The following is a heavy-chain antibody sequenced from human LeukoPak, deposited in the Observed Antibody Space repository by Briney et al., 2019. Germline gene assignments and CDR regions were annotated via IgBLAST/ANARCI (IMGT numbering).Heavy chain of an antibody. J-gene: IGHJ4*02. D-gene: IGHD3-3*01. CDR2: ISSSSSYI. CDR3: AREGDFWSGYYSV. CDR1: GFSFSSYS. Sequence: GGSLRLSCAASGFSFSSYSMNWVRQAPGKGLEWVSSISSSSSYIYYADSVKGRFTISRDSSKNSLYLQMSSLRAEDAALYYCAREGDFWSGYYSVWGQGTLVTVSS. V-gene: IGHV3-21*01.